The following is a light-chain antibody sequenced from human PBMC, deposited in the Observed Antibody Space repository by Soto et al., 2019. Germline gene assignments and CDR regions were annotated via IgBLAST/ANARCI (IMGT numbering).Light chain of an antibody. CDR2: EVS. CDR3: SSYTSSSTFYV. Sequence: QSALTQPASVSGSPGQSITISCTGTSSDVGGYNYVSWYQQHPGKAPKLMIYEVSNRPSGVSNRFSGSKSGNTASLTISGLQAEDEADYSCSSYTSSSTFYVFGTGTKLTVL. V-gene: IGLV2-14*01. CDR1: SSDVGGYNY. J-gene: IGLJ1*01.